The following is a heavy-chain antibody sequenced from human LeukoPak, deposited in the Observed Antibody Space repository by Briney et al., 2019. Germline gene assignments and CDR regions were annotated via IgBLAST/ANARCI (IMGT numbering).Heavy chain of an antibody. CDR1: GGSISSSSYY. V-gene: IGHV4-39*01. Sequence: SETLSLTCTVSGGSISSSSYYWGWIRQPPGKGLEWIGSIYYSGSTYYNPSLKSRVTISVDTSKNQFSLKLSSVTAADTAVYYCAISTVTTFTVWFDPWGQGTLVTVSS. D-gene: IGHD4-17*01. CDR3: AISTVTTFTVWFDP. CDR2: IYYSGST. J-gene: IGHJ5*02.